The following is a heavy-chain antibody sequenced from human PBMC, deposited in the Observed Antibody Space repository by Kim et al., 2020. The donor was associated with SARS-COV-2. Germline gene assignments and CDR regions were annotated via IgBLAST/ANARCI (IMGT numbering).Heavy chain of an antibody. CDR2: ISGSGGST. CDR3: AKDRGYFDWVLEADYYYG. V-gene: IGHV3-23*01. D-gene: IGHD3-9*01. J-gene: IGHJ6*01. CDR1: GFTFSSYA. Sequence: GGSLRLSCAASGFTFSSYAMSWVRQAPGKGLEWVSAISGSGGSTYYADAVKGRFTTSRDNSKNTLYLQMNSRRGEETAVYYCAKDRGYFDWVLEADYYYG.